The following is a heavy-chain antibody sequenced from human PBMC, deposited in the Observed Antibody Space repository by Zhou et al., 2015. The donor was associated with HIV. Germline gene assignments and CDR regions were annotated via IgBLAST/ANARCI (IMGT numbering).Heavy chain of an antibody. J-gene: IGHJ3*01. CDR3: ARSSGNYDYAFDV. D-gene: IGHD3-22*01. CDR2: IIPIFGTA. Sequence: QVQLVQSGAEVKKPGSSVKVSCKASGGTFSTYAISWVRQAPGQGLEWMGGIIPIFGTAKYAQKFQGRVTITADRSTSTAYMDLRSLRSEDTAVYYCARSSGNYDYAFDVWGQGTKVIVSS. CDR1: GGTFSTYA. V-gene: IGHV1-69*06.